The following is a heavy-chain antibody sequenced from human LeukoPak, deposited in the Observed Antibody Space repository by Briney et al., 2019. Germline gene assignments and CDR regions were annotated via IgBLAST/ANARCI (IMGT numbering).Heavy chain of an antibody. Sequence: MSSETLSLTCTVSGGSISSTSYDWYWIRQPAGKGLEWIGHIYTSGSTNYNPSLKSRVTISVDTSKNQFSLNLSSVTAAHTAFYYCARDSEVGSFDPWGQGTLVTVSS. D-gene: IGHD1-26*01. V-gene: IGHV4-61*09. CDR1: GGSISSTSYD. CDR2: IYTSGST. J-gene: IGHJ5*02. CDR3: ARDSEVGSFDP.